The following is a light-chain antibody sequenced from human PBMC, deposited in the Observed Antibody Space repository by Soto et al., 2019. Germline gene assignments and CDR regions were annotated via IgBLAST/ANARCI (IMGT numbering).Light chain of an antibody. CDR3: GTWDSSLSAYV. CDR2: DNN. Sequence: QSVLTQPPSVSAAPGQKVTMSWSGSSSNIGNNYVSWYQQLPGTAPKLLIYDNNKRPSGIPDRFSGSKSGTSATLGITGLQTGDEADYYCGTWDSSLSAYVFGTGTKVTVL. V-gene: IGLV1-51*01. J-gene: IGLJ1*01. CDR1: SSNIGNNY.